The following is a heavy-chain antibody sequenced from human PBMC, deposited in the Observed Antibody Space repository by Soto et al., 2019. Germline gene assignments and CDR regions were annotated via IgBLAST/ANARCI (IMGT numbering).Heavy chain of an antibody. CDR2: IEPMGGRV. Sequence: QMQLVQSGAEVKKRGASVRVSCKASGHLVTSYYEHWVRQAPGQGLEWTGVIEPMGGRVTYAERFQGRVTLTTDTSTSTVYMELSSLRSEDSAVYYCARGAVGLVARGFGMDIWGQGTSVTVSS. CDR1: GHLVTSYY. J-gene: IGHJ6*02. CDR3: ARGAVGLVARGFGMDI. V-gene: IGHV1-46*01. D-gene: IGHD3-10*01.